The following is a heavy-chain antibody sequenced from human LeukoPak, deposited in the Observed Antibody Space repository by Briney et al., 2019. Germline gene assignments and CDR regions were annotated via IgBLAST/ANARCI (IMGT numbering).Heavy chain of an antibody. CDR3: VRGYIVVVPAAIGDYFDY. Sequence: PSETLSLTCAVYGGSFSGYYWSWIRQPPGKGLEWIGEINHSGSTNYNPSLKSRVTISVDTSKNQFSLKLSSVTAADTAVYYCVRGYIVVVPAAIGDYFDYWGQGTLVTVSS. V-gene: IGHV4-34*01. J-gene: IGHJ4*02. CDR1: GGSFSGYY. D-gene: IGHD2-2*02. CDR2: INHSGST.